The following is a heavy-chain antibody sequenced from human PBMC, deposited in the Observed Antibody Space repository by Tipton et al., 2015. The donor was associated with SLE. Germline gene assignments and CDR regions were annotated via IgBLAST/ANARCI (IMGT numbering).Heavy chain of an antibody. CDR2: IYYSGST. D-gene: IGHD2-8*02. CDR1: GGSISGYY. V-gene: IGHV4-59*01. CDR3: ARGGLYWLD. J-gene: IGHJ4*02. Sequence: TLSLTCTVSGGSISGYYWNWIRQPPGKGLEWIGYIYYSGSTNYNPSLKSRVTISVDTSKNQFSLKLSSVTAADTAVYYCARGGLYWLDWGQGTLVTVSS.